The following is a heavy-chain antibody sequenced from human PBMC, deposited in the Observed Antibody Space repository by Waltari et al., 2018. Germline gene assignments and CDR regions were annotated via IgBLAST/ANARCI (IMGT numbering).Heavy chain of an antibody. CDR2: VYYSGNT. D-gene: IGHD3-22*01. CDR3: VRDPRAFYYDSSGYYFDY. V-gene: IGHV4-39*07. J-gene: IGHJ4*02. Sequence: QLQLQESGPGLVQPSETLSLPCSVSGVSINKNSHSWAWIRQPPGKGLEWIGSVYYSGNTYYNPSLKSRVTISLDTSKNQFSLKLTSVTAADTAVYYCVRDPRAFYYDSSGYYFDYWGQGTLVTVSS. CDR1: GVSINKNSHS.